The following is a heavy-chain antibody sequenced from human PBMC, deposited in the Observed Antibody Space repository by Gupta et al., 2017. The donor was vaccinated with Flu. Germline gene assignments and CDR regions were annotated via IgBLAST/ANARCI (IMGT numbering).Heavy chain of an antibody. Sequence: QLQLQESGPGLVKPSETLSLTCSVSGGSISSRNYYWGWIRQSPGKGLEWLGTFYYSGRTYYNPSLKSRLTISVVTSKNQFSLKLNSVTAADTAMYYCARQYCDSPSCYNYYYYGMDVWGQGTTVTVSS. CDR1: GGSISSRNYY. V-gene: IGHV4-39*01. CDR2: FYYSGRT. J-gene: IGHJ6*02. D-gene: IGHD2-2*02. CDR3: ARQYCDSPSCYNYYYYGMDV.